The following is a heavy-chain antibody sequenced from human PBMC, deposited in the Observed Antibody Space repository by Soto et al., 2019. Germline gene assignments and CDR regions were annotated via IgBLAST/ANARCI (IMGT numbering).Heavy chain of an antibody. CDR1: GGSISSGGYY. V-gene: IGHV4-31*03. CDR3: ARDVYCSGGSCSRYYYYGMDV. Sequence: QVQLQESGPGLVKPSQTLSLTCTVSGGSISSGGYYWSWIRQHPGKGLEWIGYIYYSGSTYYNPSLKSRVTISVDTSKNQVSLKLSSVTAADTAVYYCARDVYCSGGSCSRYYYYGMDVWGQGTTVTVSS. CDR2: IYYSGST. J-gene: IGHJ6*02. D-gene: IGHD2-15*01.